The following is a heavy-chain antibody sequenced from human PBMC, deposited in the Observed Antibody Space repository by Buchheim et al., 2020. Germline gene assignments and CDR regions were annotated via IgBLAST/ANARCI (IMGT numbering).Heavy chain of an antibody. CDR1: GFTFSSYA. CDR2: ISYDGSNK. J-gene: IGHJ4*02. V-gene: IGHV3-30*04. Sequence: QVQLVESGGGVVQPGRSLRLSCAASGFTFSSYAMHWVRQAPGKGLEWVAVISYDGSNKYYADSVKGRFTISRDNSKNTLYLQMNSLRAEDTAVYYCARGGGRPSLSSGWYEILFDFDYWGQGTL. CDR3: ARGGGRPSLSSGWYEILFDFDY. D-gene: IGHD6-19*01.